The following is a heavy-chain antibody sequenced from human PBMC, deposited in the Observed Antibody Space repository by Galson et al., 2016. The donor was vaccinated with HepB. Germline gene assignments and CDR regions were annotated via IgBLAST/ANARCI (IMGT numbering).Heavy chain of an antibody. CDR3: AKNSSAYYYVSFYYYAMDV. V-gene: IGHV3-7*01. Sequence: SLRLSCAASGFTFGCYGMSWVRQAPGKGLEWVSNINQDGSEKNYVDSVKGRFTISRDNAKNSLYLQMNSLRAEDTAVYYCAKNSSAYYYVSFYYYAMDVWGQGTTVTVSS. J-gene: IGHJ6*02. CDR2: INQDGSEK. D-gene: IGHD3-22*01. CDR1: GFTFGCYG.